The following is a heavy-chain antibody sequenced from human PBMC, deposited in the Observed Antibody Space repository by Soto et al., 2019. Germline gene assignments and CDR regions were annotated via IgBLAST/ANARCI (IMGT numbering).Heavy chain of an antibody. CDR3: ACYYDSSGYRFDY. V-gene: IGHV4-4*02. J-gene: IGHJ4*02. CDR1: GGSITSSNW. Sequence: SETLSLTCAVSGGSITSSNWWSWIRQPPGKGLEWIGEIYHTGSINYNPALKTRDTKSIDKSKNQFSLKLTSVTAADTAVYYCACYYDSSGYRFDYWGQGTLVTVSS. D-gene: IGHD3-22*01. CDR2: IYHTGSI.